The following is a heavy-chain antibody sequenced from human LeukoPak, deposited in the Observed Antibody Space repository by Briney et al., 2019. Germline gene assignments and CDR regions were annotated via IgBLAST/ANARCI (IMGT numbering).Heavy chain of an antibody. CDR3: ARDFPNYYYYMDV. CDR2: IYTSGST. J-gene: IGHJ6*03. V-gene: IGHV4-4*07. CDR1: GGSFSGYY. Sequence: SETLSLTCAVYGGSFSGYYWSWIRQPAGKGLEWIGRIYTSGSTNYNPSLKSRVTISVDTSKNQFSLKLSSVTAADTAVYYCARDFPNYYYYMDVWGKGTTVTVSS.